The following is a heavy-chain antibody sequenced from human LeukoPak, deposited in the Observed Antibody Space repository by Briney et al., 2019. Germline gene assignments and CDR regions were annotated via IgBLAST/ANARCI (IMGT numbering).Heavy chain of an antibody. CDR2: VYYSGST. Sequence: SETLSLTCTVSGDFITAYYWSWIRQSPGKGLEWIGYVYYSGSTEYNPSLRSRATISLEMSKHQFSLNLTSVTAADTAVYYCASNTGTVFDYWGQGVLVTVSS. CDR1: GDFITAYY. V-gene: IGHV4-59*01. D-gene: IGHD7-27*01. CDR3: ASNTGTVFDY. J-gene: IGHJ4*02.